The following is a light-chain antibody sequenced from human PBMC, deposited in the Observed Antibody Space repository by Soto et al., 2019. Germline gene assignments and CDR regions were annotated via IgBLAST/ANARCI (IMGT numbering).Light chain of an antibody. CDR3: QQYNNWRT. J-gene: IGKJ1*01. V-gene: IGKV3-15*01. CDR1: QSVRGDY. CDR2: DAS. Sequence: EIVLAQSPGTLSLSPGERATLSCRASQSVRGDYLAWYQQKPGQPPRLLIYDASTRATGIPARISGSGSGTEFTLTISSLQSEDFAVYYCQQYNNWRTFGQGTKVDIK.